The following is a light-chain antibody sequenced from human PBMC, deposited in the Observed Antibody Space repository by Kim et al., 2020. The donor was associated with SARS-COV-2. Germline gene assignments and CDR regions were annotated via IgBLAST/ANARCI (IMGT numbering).Light chain of an antibody. CDR3: HQYDRSFT. J-gene: IGKJ4*01. V-gene: IGKV3-20*01. CDR2: GAS. CDR1: QGVSNRY. Sequence: ESVLTQSPVTRSLSPGESATLSCRASQGVSNRYLAWYQQKPGQAPRLLIFGASTRATGITDRFRGSGYGTEYTQTFSELEPEDFAVYHCHQYDRSFTFGGGTKVDIK.